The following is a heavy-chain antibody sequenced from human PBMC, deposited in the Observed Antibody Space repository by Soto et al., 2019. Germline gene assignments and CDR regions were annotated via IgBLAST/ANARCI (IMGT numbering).Heavy chain of an antibody. J-gene: IGHJ3*02. CDR2: IYYSGST. Sequence: SETLSLTCTVSGGSISSYYWSWIRQPPGKGLEWIGYIYYSGSTNYNPSLKSRVTISVDTSKNQFSLRLSSVTAADTAVYYCARVMITMVRGSYYTQDAFDIWGQGTMVTVS. CDR3: ARVMITMVRGSYYTQDAFDI. D-gene: IGHD3-10*01. CDR1: GGSISSYY. V-gene: IGHV4-59*01.